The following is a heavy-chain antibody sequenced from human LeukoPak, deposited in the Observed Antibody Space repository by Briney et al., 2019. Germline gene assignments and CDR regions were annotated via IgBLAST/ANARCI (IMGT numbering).Heavy chain of an antibody. D-gene: IGHD1-14*01. J-gene: IGHJ5*02. CDR2: IYYSGST. Sequence: SQTLSLTCTVSGGSISGGGYYWSWIRQHPGKGLEWIGYIYYSGSTYYNPSLKSRVTISVDTSKNQFSLKLSSVTAADTAVYYCARALVTTNWFDPWGQGTLVTVSS. CDR1: GGSISGGGYY. CDR3: ARALVTTNWFDP. V-gene: IGHV4-31*03.